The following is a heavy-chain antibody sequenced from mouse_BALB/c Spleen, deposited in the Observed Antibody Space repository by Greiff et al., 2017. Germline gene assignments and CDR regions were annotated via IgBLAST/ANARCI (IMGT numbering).Heavy chain of an antibody. Sequence: VKLMESGAELARPGASVKLSCKASGYTFTSYWMQWVKQRPGQGLEWIGAIYPGDGDTRYTQKFKGKATLTADKSSSTAYMQLSSLASEDSAVYYCARGELLRSQAWFAYWGQGTLVTVSA. V-gene: IGHV1-87*01. CDR2: IYPGDGDT. J-gene: IGHJ3*01. CDR3: ARGELLRSQAWFAY. CDR1: GYTFTSYW. D-gene: IGHD1-1*01.